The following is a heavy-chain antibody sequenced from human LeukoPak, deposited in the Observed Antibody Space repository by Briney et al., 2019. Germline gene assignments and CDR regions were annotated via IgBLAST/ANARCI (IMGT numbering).Heavy chain of an antibody. Sequence: GGSLRLPCAGSGFIFNNYAMHWVRQPPGKGLEWVSGISWNSGSIDYADSVKGRFTISRDNAKNSLYLQMNSLRVEDTAFYYCAKDNRRHYTSGPNPDSLHWGQGALVTVSS. D-gene: IGHD6-19*01. CDR1: GFIFNNYA. CDR3: AKDNRRHYTSGPNPDSLH. J-gene: IGHJ4*02. CDR2: ISWNSGSI. V-gene: IGHV3-9*01.